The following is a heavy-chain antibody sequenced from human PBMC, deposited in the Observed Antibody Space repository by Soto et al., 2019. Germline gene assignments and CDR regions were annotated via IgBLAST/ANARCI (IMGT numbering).Heavy chain of an antibody. CDR2: IDLSDSYT. CDR1: GYSFNRVW. D-gene: IGHD5-12*01. V-gene: IGHV5-10-1*01. J-gene: IGHJ4*02. CDR3: PRHSSKPTKPLNY. Sequence: GESLKISCKGSGYSFNRVWINWVRQKLWKGLEWIGRIDLSDSYTDYSPSFQGHVTISVDKSANTAYLQWNSLKTSDTAMYYFPRHSSKPTKPLNYWAQGTQVTGSS.